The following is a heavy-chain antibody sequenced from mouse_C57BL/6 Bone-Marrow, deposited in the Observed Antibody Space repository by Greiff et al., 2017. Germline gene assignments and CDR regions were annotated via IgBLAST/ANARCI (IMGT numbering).Heavy chain of an antibody. V-gene: IGHV14-4*01. CDR3: TKDYAMDY. CDR1: GFNIKDDY. CDR2: IDPENGDT. J-gene: IGHJ4*01. Sequence: EVQLQQSGAELARPGASVKLSCTASGFNIKDDYMHWVKQRPEQGLEWIGWIDPENGDTEYASKFQGKATITADTSSNTAYLQLSSLTSEYTAVYYCTKDYAMDYWGQGTSVTVSS.